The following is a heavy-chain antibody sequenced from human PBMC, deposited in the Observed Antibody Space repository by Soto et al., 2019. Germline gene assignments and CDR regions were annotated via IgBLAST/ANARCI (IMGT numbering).Heavy chain of an antibody. V-gene: IGHV1-46*01. CDR1: GYTFTSYY. Sequence: ASGKVACKASGYTFTSYYMHWVRQAPGQGLEGMGIINPSGGSTSYAQKFQGRVTMTRDTSTSTVYMELSSLRSEDTAVYYCAISSSSVLDYWGQGTLVTVS. CDR3: AISSSSVLDY. D-gene: IGHD6-6*01. CDR2: INPSGGST. J-gene: IGHJ4*02.